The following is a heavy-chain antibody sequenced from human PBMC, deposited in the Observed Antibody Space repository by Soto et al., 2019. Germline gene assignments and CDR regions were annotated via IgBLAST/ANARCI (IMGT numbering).Heavy chain of an antibody. CDR3: ARGSFSSSSSWFDP. V-gene: IGHV4-31*03. D-gene: IGHD6-6*01. CDR2: ISCTGRT. Sequence: TLSLTCTFSGGSISSDANFWSWIRQLPGRGLEWIGYISCTGRTYYTPSLNSRLTISLDTSKNLFSLRLSAVTAADTAVYFCARGSFSSSSSWFDPWGQGTLVTVSS. J-gene: IGHJ5*02. CDR1: GGSISSDANF.